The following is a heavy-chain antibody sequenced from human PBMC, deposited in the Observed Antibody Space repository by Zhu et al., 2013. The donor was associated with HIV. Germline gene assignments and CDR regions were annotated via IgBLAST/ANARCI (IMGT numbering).Heavy chain of an antibody. J-gene: IGHJ3*01. D-gene: IGHD5-18*01. CDR3: TRDPHRYGEDGFD. Sequence: EVQLVESGGGFVQPGGSLRLSCGASGFDLSSYWMHWVRQAPGEGLVWVARVNTDESETIYGESVKGRFTISRDNAKSTVYLQMTSLRVADTAMYFCTRDPHRYGEDGFDCGAKGQWSSSLQ. CDR2: VNTDESET. V-gene: IGHV3-74*01. CDR1: GFDLSSYW.